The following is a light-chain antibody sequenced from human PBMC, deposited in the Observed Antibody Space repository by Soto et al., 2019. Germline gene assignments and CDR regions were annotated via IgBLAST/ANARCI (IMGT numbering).Light chain of an antibody. CDR1: SANIGSNT. CDR3: AAWDDSLNGLV. J-gene: IGLJ1*01. CDR2: SNT. Sequence: QSVLSQPPAGSVTPGQRVSISCSGGSANIGSNTVNWYQQLPGTAPTLLSYSNTQRPSGVPDRFSCSKSGTSASLAISGPQSEDEAAYYCAAWDDSLNGLVFRTGTKVTVL. V-gene: IGLV1-44*01.